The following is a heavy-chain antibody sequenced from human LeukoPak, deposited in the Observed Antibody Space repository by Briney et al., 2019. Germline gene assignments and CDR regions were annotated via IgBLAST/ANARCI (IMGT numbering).Heavy chain of an antibody. CDR1: GFTFSSYS. D-gene: IGHD3-3*01. V-gene: IGHV3-21*01. J-gene: IGHJ4*02. CDR3: ARNYYDFWSGYYGVLSY. CDR2: ISSSSSYI. Sequence: PGGSLRLSCAASGFTFSSYSMNWVRQAPGKGLELVSSISSSSSYIYYADSVKGRFTISRDNAKNSLYLQMNSLRAVDTAVYYCARNYYDFWSGYYGVLSYWGQGTLVTVSS.